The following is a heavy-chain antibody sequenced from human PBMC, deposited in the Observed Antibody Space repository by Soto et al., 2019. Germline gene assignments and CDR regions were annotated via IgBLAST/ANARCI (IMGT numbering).Heavy chain of an antibody. CDR1: EITLNIYW. V-gene: IGHV3-74*01. J-gene: IGHJ4*02. D-gene: IGHD1-26*01. Sequence: EAQLVESGGGLVQPGGSLTRSCTASEITLNIYWIDWIRQAPGKGLVWVSRINPESTTLTYANAVTGRFTISRDSAKNTLYLQMNGLSAEDTAIYYCTKATFGAWDSSGQGPLVTVSS. CDR3: TKATFGAWDS. CDR2: INPESTTL.